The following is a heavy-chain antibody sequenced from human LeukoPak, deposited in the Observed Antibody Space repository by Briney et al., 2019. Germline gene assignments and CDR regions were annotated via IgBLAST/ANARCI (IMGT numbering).Heavy chain of an antibody. Sequence: SETLSLTCTVSGGSISSYYWSWIRQPPGKGLEWIGYIYYTGSTNYNPSLKSRVTISVDTSKNQFSLKLSSVIAVDTAVYYCARGSDYDFWSGRFWGQGTLVTVSS. D-gene: IGHD3-3*01. J-gene: IGHJ4*02. CDR2: IYYTGST. CDR1: GGSISSYY. CDR3: ARGSDYDFWSGRF. V-gene: IGHV4-59*01.